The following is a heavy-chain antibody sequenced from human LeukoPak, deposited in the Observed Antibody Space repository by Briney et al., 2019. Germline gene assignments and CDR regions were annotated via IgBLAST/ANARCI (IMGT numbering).Heavy chain of an antibody. J-gene: IGHJ4*02. CDR3: ATKQWLAPPPDS. D-gene: IGHD6-19*01. Sequence: GGSLRLSCAASGFSFTKSWILWVRQAPQRGLESISRINTDGTVTTYADSVKGRFTVSRDNADNTMFLQMNSVRDEDTAVYYCATKQWLAPPPDSWGQGTPVTVSS. CDR2: INTDGTVT. CDR1: GFSFTKSW. V-gene: IGHV3-74*01.